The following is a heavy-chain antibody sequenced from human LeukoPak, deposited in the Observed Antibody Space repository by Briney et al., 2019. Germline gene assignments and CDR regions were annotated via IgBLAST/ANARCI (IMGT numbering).Heavy chain of an antibody. V-gene: IGHV3-23*01. J-gene: IGHJ4*02. D-gene: IGHD6-19*01. Sequence: GGSLRLSCAASGFTFSTYAMHWVRQAPGKGLEWVSGISASGGTTYYADSVKGRFTVSRDNSKNTLYVQMSSLRVEDTAVYFCAKLGGSTVAADRLDYWGQGTLVTVSS. CDR1: GFTFSTYA. CDR3: AKLGGSTVAADRLDY. CDR2: ISASGGTT.